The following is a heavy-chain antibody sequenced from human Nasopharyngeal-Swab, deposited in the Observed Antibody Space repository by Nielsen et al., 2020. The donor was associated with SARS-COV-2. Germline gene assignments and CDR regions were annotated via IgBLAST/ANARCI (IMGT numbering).Heavy chain of an antibody. V-gene: IGHV3-30*04. CDR2: ISYDGSNK. CDR3: ASSPGIAAPTGMDV. CDR1: GFTFSSYA. Sequence: GGSLRLSCAASGFTFSSYAMHWVRQAPGKGLEWVAVISYDGSNKYYADSVKGRSTISRDNSKNTLYLQMNSLRAEDTAVYYCASSPGIAAPTGMDVWGQGTTVTVSS. D-gene: IGHD6-13*01. J-gene: IGHJ6*02.